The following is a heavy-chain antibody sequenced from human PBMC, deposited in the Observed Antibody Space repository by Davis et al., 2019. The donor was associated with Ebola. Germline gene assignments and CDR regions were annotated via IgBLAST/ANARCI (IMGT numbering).Heavy chain of an antibody. J-gene: IGHJ4*02. Sequence: GESLKLSCAASGFTFSSYWMHWVRQAPGKGLVWVSRINSDGSSTSYADSVKGRFTISRDNAKNTLYLQMNSLRAEDTAVYYCAKVRVVVVITGYFDYWGQGTLVTVSS. CDR1: GFTFSSYW. V-gene: IGHV3-74*01. D-gene: IGHD3-22*01. CDR2: INSDGSST. CDR3: AKVRVVVVITGYFDY.